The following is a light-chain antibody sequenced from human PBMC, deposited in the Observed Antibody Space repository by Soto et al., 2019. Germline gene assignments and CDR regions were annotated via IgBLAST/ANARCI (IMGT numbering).Light chain of an antibody. CDR3: QQLNSYPRT. J-gene: IGKJ1*01. CDR1: QGISSN. CDR2: AAS. Sequence: DIQLTQSPSFLSASVGDRVTITCRASQGISSNLAWYQQKPGKAPKLLIYAASTLQSGVPSRFSGSGSGTEFTLTISSLQPADFAPYYCQQLNSYPRTFGQGTKVEIK. V-gene: IGKV1-9*01.